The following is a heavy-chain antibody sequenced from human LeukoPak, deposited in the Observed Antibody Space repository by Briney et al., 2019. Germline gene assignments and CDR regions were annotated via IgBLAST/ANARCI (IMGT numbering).Heavy chain of an antibody. V-gene: IGHV1-18*01. CDR3: ARDRVSYCSSTSCYYYYYYMDV. CDR1: GYTFTSYG. Sequence: ASVKVSCKASGYTFTSYGISWVRQAPGQGLGWMGWISAYNGNTNYAQKLQGRVTMTTDTSTSTAYMELRSLRSDDTAVYYCARDRVSYCSSTSCYYYYYYMDVWGKGTTVTVSS. D-gene: IGHD2-2*01. J-gene: IGHJ6*03. CDR2: ISAYNGNT.